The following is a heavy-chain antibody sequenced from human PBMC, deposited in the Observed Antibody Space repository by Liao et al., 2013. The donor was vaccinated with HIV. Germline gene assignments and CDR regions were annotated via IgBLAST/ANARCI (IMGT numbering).Heavy chain of an antibody. D-gene: IGHD3-3*01. CDR1: DGSFSGYY. J-gene: IGHJ6*03. Sequence: QVQLQQWGAGLLKPSETLSLTCAVYDGSFSGYYWSWIRQSPGKGLEWIGEINHSGKTNYNPSLKSRVTISVDTSKNQFSLKLSSVTAADTAVYYCARVPLKGGDFWSGYFYYYYYMDVWGKGTTVTVSS. CDR3: ARVPLKGGDFWSGYFYYYYYMDV. V-gene: IGHV4-34*01. CDR2: INHSGKT.